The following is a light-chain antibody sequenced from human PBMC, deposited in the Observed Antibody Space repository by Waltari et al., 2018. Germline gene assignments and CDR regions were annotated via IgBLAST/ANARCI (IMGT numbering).Light chain of an antibody. CDR3: QHRSSWPYS. Sequence: EIVLTQSPATLSLSPGEAATLSCRASQSVGRFLAWYQQKPGQAPRLLIYDASNRATGIPARFSASGSGTDFTLTLSSLEPEDFAVYYCQHRSSWPYSFGQGTKLEIK. CDR1: QSVGRF. CDR2: DAS. V-gene: IGKV3-11*01. J-gene: IGKJ2*03.